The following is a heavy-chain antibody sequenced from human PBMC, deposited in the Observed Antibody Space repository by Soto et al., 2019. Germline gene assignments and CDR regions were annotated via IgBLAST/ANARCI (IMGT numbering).Heavy chain of an antibody. J-gene: IGHJ5*02. Sequence: GESPNIPFQCSGCVLTSYWITLVRLMPGKGLDWIGNIELVDSQTHYSPPFQGQVTLPADKSINTSFLQWATLRASDTAIYYCMRLNFGVVGSFNWFDPWGPGTLVTVSS. CDR2: IELVDSQT. CDR3: MRLNFGVVGSFNWFDP. V-gene: IGHV5-10-1*04. D-gene: IGHD3-3*01. CDR1: GCVLTSYW.